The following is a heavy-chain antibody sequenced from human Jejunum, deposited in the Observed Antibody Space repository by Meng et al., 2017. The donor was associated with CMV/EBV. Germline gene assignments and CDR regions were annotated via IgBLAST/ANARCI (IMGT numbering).Heavy chain of an antibody. CDR3: ARDGGYKLDY. V-gene: IGHV3-74*01. D-gene: IGHD5-24*01. CDR1: GFTFSTSW. J-gene: IGHJ4*02. Sequence: LSGAASGFTFSTSWVRWVRQVPGKGLVGVSRLASDGKSVYADSVEGRFAISRDDATGTLYLQMNRVRAEDTAVYYCARDGGYKLDYWGQGTLVTVSS. CDR2: LASDGKSV.